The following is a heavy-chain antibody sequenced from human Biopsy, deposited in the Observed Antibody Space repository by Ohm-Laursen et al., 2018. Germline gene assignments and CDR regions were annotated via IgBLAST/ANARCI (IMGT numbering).Heavy chain of an antibody. V-gene: IGHV3-15*01. CDR1: GFSFGDYA. D-gene: IGHD6-13*01. CDR3: TTDTSSWYNYFDY. CDR2: IKSKTDGGTT. J-gene: IGHJ4*02. Sequence: SLRLSCTASGFSFGDYAMSWVRQAPGKGLEWVGRIKSKTDGGTTDYAAPAKDRFTISRDDSKNTLYLQMNGLKTEDTAVYYCTTDTSSWYNYFDYWGQGTLVTVSS.